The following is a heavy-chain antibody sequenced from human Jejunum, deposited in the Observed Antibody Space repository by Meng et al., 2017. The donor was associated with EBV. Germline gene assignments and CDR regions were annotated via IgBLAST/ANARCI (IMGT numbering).Heavy chain of an antibody. J-gene: IGHJ4*02. CDR3: AGLRYSGYDRAFDY. CDR2: IYYSGST. D-gene: IGHD5-12*01. CDR1: GGSVNSGNVY. V-gene: IGHV4-61*01. Sequence: QRQEAAPGLVKPSETLSLTCTVSGGSVNSGNVYWSWIRQPPGKGLEWIGYIYYSGSTNYIPSLKSRVTISLDTSKNQFSLKLSSVTAADTAVYYCAGLRYSGYDRAFDYWGQGALVTVSS.